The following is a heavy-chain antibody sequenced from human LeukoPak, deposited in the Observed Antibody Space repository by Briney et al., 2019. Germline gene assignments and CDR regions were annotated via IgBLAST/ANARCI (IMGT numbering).Heavy chain of an antibody. CDR1: GYSISSNYY. D-gene: IGHD1-1*01. CDR2: IYHSGST. V-gene: IGHV4-38-2*02. CDR3: ARSRGRPAQLDF. Sequence: PSETLSLTCTVSGYSISSNYYWGWIRQPPGKGLEWIGSIYHSGSTYYNPSLKSRVTISVDTSKNQFSLKVRSVTAADTAVYYCARSRGRPAQLDFWGQGTLVTVSS. J-gene: IGHJ4*02.